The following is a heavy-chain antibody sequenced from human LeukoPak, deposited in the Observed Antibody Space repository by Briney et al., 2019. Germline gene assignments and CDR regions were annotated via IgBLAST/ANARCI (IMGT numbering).Heavy chain of an antibody. CDR2: IYYSGST. V-gene: IGHV4-39*07. CDR1: GGSISSSSYY. CDR3: ARHVDLYWFDP. J-gene: IGHJ5*02. Sequence: PSETLSLTCTVSGGSISSSSYYWGWIRQPPGKGLEWIGSIYYSGSTYYNPSLKSRVTISVDTSKNQFSLKLSSGTAADTAVYYCARHVDLYWFDPWGQGTLVTVSS. D-gene: IGHD5-12*01.